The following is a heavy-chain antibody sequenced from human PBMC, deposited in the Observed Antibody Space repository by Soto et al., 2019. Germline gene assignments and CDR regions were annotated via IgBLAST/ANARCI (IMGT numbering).Heavy chain of an antibody. J-gene: IGHJ4*02. V-gene: IGHV5-51*01. CDR1: GYSFTSYW. CDR2: IYPGDSDT. Sequence: EVQLVQSGAEVKKPGESLKISCKGSGYSFTSYWIGWVRQMPGKGLEWMGIIYPGDSDTRYSPSFQGQVTISADKSISTAYLQWSSLKASDTAMYYCARHAMTRHKPLRFLIQGYADYWGQGTLVTVSS. CDR3: ARHAMTRHKPLRFLIQGYADY. D-gene: IGHD3-3*01.